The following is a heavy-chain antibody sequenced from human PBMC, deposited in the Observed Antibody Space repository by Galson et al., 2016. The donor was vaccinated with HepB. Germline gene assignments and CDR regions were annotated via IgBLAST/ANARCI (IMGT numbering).Heavy chain of an antibody. CDR2: ISAYNGDT. J-gene: IGHJ4*02. Sequence: SVKVSCKASGYTFSNYGVIWVRQAPGQGLEWMGWISAYNGDTNYAQNLQGRVTMTTDTSTNTAYMELRNLTSADTAVYYCARDRGTYNFWNAYYKYSDWGQGTLVTVSS. V-gene: IGHV1-18*01. CDR1: GYTFSNYG. CDR3: ARDRGTYNFWNAYYKYSD. D-gene: IGHD3-3*01.